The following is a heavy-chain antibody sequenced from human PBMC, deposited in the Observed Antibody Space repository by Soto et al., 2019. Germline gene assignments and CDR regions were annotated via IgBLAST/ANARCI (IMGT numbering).Heavy chain of an antibody. J-gene: IGHJ5*02. CDR3: ARGFRYCSSTSCSNWFDP. V-gene: IGHV4-34*01. CDR2: INHSGST. Sequence: ETLSLTCAVYGGSFSGYYWSWIRQPPGKGLEWIGEINHSGSTNYNPSLKSRVTISVDTSKNQFSLKLSSVTAADTAVYYCARGFRYCSSTSCSNWFDPWGQGTLVTVSS. D-gene: IGHD2-2*01. CDR1: GGSFSGYY.